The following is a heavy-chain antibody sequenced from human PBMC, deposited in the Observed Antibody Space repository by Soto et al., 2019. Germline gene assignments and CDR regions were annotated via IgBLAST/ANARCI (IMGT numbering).Heavy chain of an antibody. CDR1: GFTFSSYT. Sequence: QVQLVESGGGVVQPGRSLRLSCAGSGFTFSSYTLHWVRQAPGKGLEWVAVISYDGSNKYYADSVRGRFSISRDNSKNTLYLQMNSLRAEDTALYHCADHEEDAFVIWGQGTMVTVSS. CDR2: ISYDGSNK. J-gene: IGHJ3*02. CDR3: ADHEEDAFVI. V-gene: IGHV3-30-3*02.